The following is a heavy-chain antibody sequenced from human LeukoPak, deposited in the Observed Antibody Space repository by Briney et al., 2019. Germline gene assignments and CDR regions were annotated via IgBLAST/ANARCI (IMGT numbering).Heavy chain of an antibody. CDR2: IYYSGST. V-gene: IGHV4-39*07. CDR3: ARSVGIQLWRGYFDY. Sequence: SETLSLTCTVSGGSISSSTSYWGWIRQPPGKGLEWIGSIYYSGSTYYNPSLKSRVTISVDTSKNQFSLKLSSVTAADTAVYYCARSVGIQLWRGYFDYWGQGTLVTVSS. J-gene: IGHJ4*02. D-gene: IGHD5-18*01. CDR1: GGSISSSTSY.